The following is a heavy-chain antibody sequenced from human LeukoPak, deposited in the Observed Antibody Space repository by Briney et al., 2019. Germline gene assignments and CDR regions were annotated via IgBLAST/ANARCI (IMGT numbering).Heavy chain of an antibody. J-gene: IGHJ2*01. D-gene: IGHD3-22*01. V-gene: IGHV1-18*01. CDR2: ISAYNGNT. Sequence: ASVKVSCKASGYTFTSYGISWVRQAPGQGLEWMGWISAYNGNTNYAQKLQGRVTMTTDTSTSTAYMELRSLRSDDTAVYYCARAFNYYDSSGTRWYFDLWGRGTLVTVSS. CDR3: ARAFNYYDSSGTRWYFDL. CDR1: GYTFTSYG.